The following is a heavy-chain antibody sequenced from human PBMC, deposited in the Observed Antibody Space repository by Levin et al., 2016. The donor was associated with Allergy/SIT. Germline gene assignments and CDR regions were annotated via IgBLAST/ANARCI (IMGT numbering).Heavy chain of an antibody. D-gene: IGHD1-26*01. Sequence: GESLKISCAASGFTFSNYWMHWVRQAPGKGLVWVSRINRDASSTTYADSVKGRFTISRDNAKNTLYLEMNSLRAEDTAVYYCVREGDRGRSEFDYWGQGTLVTVSS. V-gene: IGHV3-74*01. J-gene: IGHJ4*02. CDR1: GFTFSNYW. CDR3: VREGDRGRSEFDY. CDR2: INRDASST.